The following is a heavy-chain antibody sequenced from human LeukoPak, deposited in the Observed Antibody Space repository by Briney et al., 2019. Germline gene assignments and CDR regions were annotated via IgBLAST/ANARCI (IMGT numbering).Heavy chain of an antibody. D-gene: IGHD4-23*01. CDR3: ARVGVDYSGNVLKYFFDY. J-gene: IGHJ4*02. Sequence: GGSLRLSCAASGFTFSSYGMSWVRQAPGKGLEWVSGISGSGGRTYYADSVKGRFTISRDNSKNTLFLQMNSLRAEDTAVYYCARVGVDYSGNVLKYFFDYWGQGTLVTVSS. CDR2: ISGSGGRT. CDR1: GFTFSSYG. V-gene: IGHV3-23*01.